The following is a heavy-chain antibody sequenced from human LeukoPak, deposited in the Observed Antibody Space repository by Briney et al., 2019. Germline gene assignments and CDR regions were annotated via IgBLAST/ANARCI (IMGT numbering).Heavy chain of an antibody. D-gene: IGHD5-24*01. CDR3: ARARGWLQHHIDY. Sequence: SETLSLTGAGYGGSFSGYYWSWIRQPPGKGLEWIGEINHSGSTNYNPSLKSRVTISVDTSKNQFSLKLSSVTAADTAVYYCARARGWLQHHIDYWGQGTLVTVSS. CDR1: GGSFSGYY. CDR2: INHSGST. J-gene: IGHJ4*02. V-gene: IGHV4-34*01.